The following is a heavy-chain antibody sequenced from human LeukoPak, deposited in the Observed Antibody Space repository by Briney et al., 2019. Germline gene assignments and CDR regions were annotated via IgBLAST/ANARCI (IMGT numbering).Heavy chain of an antibody. Sequence: SETLSLTCTVSGGSISSYYWSWIRQPPGKGLEWIGYIYYSGSTNYNPSLKSRVTISVDKSKNQFSLKLSSVTAADTAVYYCARRFDFWSGYDVFDIWGQGTMVTVSS. CDR1: GGSISSYY. J-gene: IGHJ3*02. D-gene: IGHD3-3*01. CDR3: ARRFDFWSGYDVFDI. V-gene: IGHV4-59*01. CDR2: IYYSGST.